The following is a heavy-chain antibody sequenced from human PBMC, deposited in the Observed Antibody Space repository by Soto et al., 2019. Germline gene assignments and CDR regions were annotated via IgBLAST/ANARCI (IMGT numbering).Heavy chain of an antibody. CDR2: TIPIFGTA. J-gene: IGHJ4*02. V-gene: IGHV1-69*13. Sequence: EASVKVSCKASGGTFSSYAISWVRQAPGQGLEWMGGTIPIFGTANYAQKFQGRVTITADESTSTAYMELSSLRSEDTAVYYCARVLVDYDFWSGPLDYWGQGTLVTVSS. D-gene: IGHD3-3*01. CDR1: GGTFSSYA. CDR3: ARVLVDYDFWSGPLDY.